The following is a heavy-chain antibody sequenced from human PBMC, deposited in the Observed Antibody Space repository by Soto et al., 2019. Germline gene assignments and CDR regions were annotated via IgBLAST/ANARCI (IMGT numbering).Heavy chain of an antibody. D-gene: IGHD5-18*01. V-gene: IGHV4-31*03. CDR1: GGSISSGGYY. J-gene: IGHJ4*02. CDR3: ARGAMVGRFDY. CDR2: IYYSGST. Sequence: SETLSLTCTVSGGSISSGGYYWSWIRQHPGNGLEWIGYIYYSGSTYYNPSLKSRVTISVDTSKNQFSLKLSSVTAADTAVYYCARGAMVGRFDYWGQGTLVTVSS.